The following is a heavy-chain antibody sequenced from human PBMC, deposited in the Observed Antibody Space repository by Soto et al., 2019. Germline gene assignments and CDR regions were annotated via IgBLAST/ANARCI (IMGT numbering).Heavy chain of an antibody. Sequence: ASVKVSCKASGGTFSSYAISWVRQAPGQGLEWMGGIIPIFGTANYAQKFQGRVTITADESTSTAYMEQSSLRSEDTAVYYCARDGGIYYYGMDVWGQGTTVTVSS. V-gene: IGHV1-69*13. J-gene: IGHJ6*02. CDR3: ARDGGIYYYGMDV. CDR2: IIPIFGTA. CDR1: GGTFSSYA. D-gene: IGHD3-16*01.